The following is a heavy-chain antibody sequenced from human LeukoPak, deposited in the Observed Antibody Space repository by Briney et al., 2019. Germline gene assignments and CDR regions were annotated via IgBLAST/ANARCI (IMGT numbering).Heavy chain of an antibody. Sequence: GGSLRLSCAASGFTFSSYAMSWVRQAPGKGLEWVSAISGSGGSTYYAGSVKGRFTISRDNSKNTLYLQMNSLRAEDTAVYYCAKGGYSSSWYPFDYWGQGTLVTVSS. D-gene: IGHD6-13*01. CDR1: GFTFSSYA. CDR3: AKGGYSSSWYPFDY. CDR2: ISGSGGST. J-gene: IGHJ4*02. V-gene: IGHV3-23*01.